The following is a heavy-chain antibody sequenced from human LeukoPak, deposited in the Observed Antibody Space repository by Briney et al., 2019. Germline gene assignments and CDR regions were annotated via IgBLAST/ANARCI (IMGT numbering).Heavy chain of an antibody. D-gene: IGHD3-16*01. CDR3: AREGGMARGFSYYYYYMDV. Sequence: SVKVSCKASGGTFSSYAISWVRQAPGQGLEWMGGIIPIFGTANYAQKFQGRVTITADESTSTAYMELSSLRSEDTAVYYCAREGGMARGFSYYYYYMDVWGKGTTVTVSS. J-gene: IGHJ6*03. CDR2: IIPIFGTA. V-gene: IGHV1-69*13. CDR1: GGTFSSYA.